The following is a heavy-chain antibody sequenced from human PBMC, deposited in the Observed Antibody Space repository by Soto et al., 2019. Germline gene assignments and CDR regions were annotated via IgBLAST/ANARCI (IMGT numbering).Heavy chain of an antibody. Sequence: ASVKVSCTASGYTFTSYAMNWVRQAPGQGLEWMGWINTNTGNPTYAQGFTGRFVFSLDTSVSTAYLQICSLKAEDTAVYYCARDRSFSRYYWSLGYYGMDVWGQGTTVTVSS. D-gene: IGHD3-10*01. CDR3: ARDRSFSRYYWSLGYYGMDV. J-gene: IGHJ6*02. CDR1: GYTFTSYA. CDR2: INTNTGNP. V-gene: IGHV7-4-1*01.